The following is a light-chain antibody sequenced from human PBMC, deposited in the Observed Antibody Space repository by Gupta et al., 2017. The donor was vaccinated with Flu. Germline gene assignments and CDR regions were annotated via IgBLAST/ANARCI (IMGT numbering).Light chain of an antibody. CDR1: QSIGSW. V-gene: IGKV1-5*03. CDR2: KAS. Sequence: DIQMTQSPSTLSASVGDRVTITCRASQSIGSWLAWYQQKPGKAPELLIYKASGLESGVASRFSGSGSETEFTLTISSLQPDDFATDYCQRYNTRPWTFGQGTKVEIK. CDR3: QRYNTRPWT. J-gene: IGKJ1*01.